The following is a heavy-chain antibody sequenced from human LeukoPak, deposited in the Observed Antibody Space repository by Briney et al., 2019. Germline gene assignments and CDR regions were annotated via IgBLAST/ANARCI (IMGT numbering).Heavy chain of an antibody. J-gene: IGHJ4*02. CDR3: ARADPAWEYYFDY. CDR2: IYSGGST. Sequence: SGGSLRLSCAASGFTVSSNYMSWVRQAPGKGLEWVSVIYSGGSTYYADSVKGRFTISRDNSKNTLYLQMNSLRAEDTAVYYCARADPAWEYYFDYWGQGTLVTVPS. D-gene: IGHD1-26*01. CDR1: GFTVSSNY. V-gene: IGHV3-53*01.